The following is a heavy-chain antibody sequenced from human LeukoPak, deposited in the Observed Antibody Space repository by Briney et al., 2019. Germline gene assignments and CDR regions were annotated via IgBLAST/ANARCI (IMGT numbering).Heavy chain of an antibody. V-gene: IGHV4-34*01. D-gene: IGHD2-2*02. CDR2: INHSGST. J-gene: IGHJ4*02. CDR1: GGSFSGYY. CDR3: ARRSRKKGYCSSTSCYTSYSSLSHFDY. Sequence: SETLSLTCAVYGGSFSGYYWSWIRQPPGKGLEWIGEINHSGSTNYNPSLKSRVTISVDTSKNQFSLKLSSVTAADTAVYYCARRSRKKGYCSSTSCYTSYSSLSHFDYWGQGTLVTVSS.